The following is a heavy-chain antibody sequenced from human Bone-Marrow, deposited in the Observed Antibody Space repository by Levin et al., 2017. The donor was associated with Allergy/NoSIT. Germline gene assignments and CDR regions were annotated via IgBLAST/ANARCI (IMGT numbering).Heavy chain of an antibody. CDR2: ISSSSGYI. Sequence: GESLKISCAVSGFIFRSYSMNWVRQAPGKGLEWVSSISSSSGYIYYADSVKGRFTISRDNAKNSLYLQMNSLRAEDTAVYYCAREKVGTAMASLDYWGQVTLVTVSS. J-gene: IGHJ4*02. V-gene: IGHV3-21*01. D-gene: IGHD5-18*01. CDR1: GFIFRSYS. CDR3: AREKVGTAMASLDY.